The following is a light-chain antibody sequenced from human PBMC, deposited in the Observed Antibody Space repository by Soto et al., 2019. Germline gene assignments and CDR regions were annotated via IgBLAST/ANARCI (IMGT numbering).Light chain of an antibody. CDR2: KAS. CDR1: QSISSW. V-gene: IGKV1-5*03. Sequence: DIQMTQSPSTLSASVGDRVTITCRASQSISSWLAWYQQKPGKAPKLLIYKASSLESGVPSRFSGSGSGTEFTLTISSLQPDDFATYYCQQYNSSPTFGQGTKGEIK. CDR3: QQYNSSPT. J-gene: IGKJ1*01.